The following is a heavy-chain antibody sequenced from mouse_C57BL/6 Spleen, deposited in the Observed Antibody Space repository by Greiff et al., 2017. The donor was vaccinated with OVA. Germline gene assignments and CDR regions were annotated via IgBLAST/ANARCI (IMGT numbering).Heavy chain of an antibody. D-gene: IGHD2-3*01. Sequence: EVKLQESGPELVKPGASVKISCKASGYSFTGYYMNWVKQSPEKSLEWIGEINPSTGGTTYNQKFKAKATLTVDKSSSTAYMQLKSLTSEDSAVYYCARGGLLRYYYAMDYWGQGTSVTVSS. CDR1: GYSFTGYY. J-gene: IGHJ4*01. CDR3: ARGGLLRYYYAMDY. CDR2: INPSTGGT. V-gene: IGHV1-42*01.